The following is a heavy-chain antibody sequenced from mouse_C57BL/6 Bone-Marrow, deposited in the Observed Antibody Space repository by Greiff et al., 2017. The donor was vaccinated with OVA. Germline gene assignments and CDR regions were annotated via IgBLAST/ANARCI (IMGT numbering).Heavy chain of an antibody. CDR1: GYTFTDYY. V-gene: IGHV1-75*01. CDR2: IFPGSGST. CDR3: ARLGNSLLLRYYFDY. J-gene: IGHJ2*01. Sequence: QVQLQQSGPELVKPGASVKISCKASGYTFTDYYINWVKQRPGQGLEWIGWIFPGSGSTYYNEKFKGKATLTVDKSSSTAYMLLSSLTSEDSAVYFCARLGNSLLLRYYFDYWGQGTTLTVSS. D-gene: IGHD1-1*01.